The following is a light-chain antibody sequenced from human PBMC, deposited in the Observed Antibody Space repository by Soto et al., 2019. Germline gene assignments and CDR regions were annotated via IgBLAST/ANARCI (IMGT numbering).Light chain of an antibody. CDR3: QSYDSSLSGWV. CDR2: GNN. V-gene: IGLV1-40*01. J-gene: IGLJ3*02. Sequence: VLTQPPSVSGAPRQRVTISCTGSSSNIGAGYDVHWYQQLPGTAPKLLIYGNNNRPSGVPDRFSGSKSGTSASLAITGLQAEDEADYYCQSYDSSLSGWVFGGGTKLTVL. CDR1: SSNIGAGYD.